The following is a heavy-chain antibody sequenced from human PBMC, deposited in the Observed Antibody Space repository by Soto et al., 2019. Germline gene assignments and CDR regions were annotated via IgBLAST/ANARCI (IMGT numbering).Heavy chain of an antibody. CDR2: IYPGDSDT. CDR3: ARPRIAVAGTDAFDI. CDR1: GYSFTSYW. J-gene: IGHJ3*02. Sequence: GESLKISCKGSGYSFTSYWIGWVRQMPGKGLEWMGIIYPGDSDTRYSPSFQGQVTISADKSISTAYLQWSSLKASDTAMYYCARPRIAVAGTDAFDIWGQGTMVTVSS. D-gene: IGHD6-19*01. V-gene: IGHV5-51*01.